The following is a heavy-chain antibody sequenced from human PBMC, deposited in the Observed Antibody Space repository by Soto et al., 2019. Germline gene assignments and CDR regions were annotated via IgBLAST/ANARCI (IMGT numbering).Heavy chain of an antibody. J-gene: IGHJ6*02. D-gene: IGHD3-10*01. CDR1: GGTFSSYA. CDR3: XSXXTMVRGVHYGMDV. Sequence: QVQLVQSGAEVKKPGSSVKVSCKASGGTFSSYAISWVRQAPGQGLEWMGGIIPIFGTANYAQKFQGRVTITADESTSTAYMELSSLXSXXXXXXXXXSXXTMVRGVHYGMDVWGQGTTVTVSS. V-gene: IGHV1-69*01. CDR2: IIPIFGTA.